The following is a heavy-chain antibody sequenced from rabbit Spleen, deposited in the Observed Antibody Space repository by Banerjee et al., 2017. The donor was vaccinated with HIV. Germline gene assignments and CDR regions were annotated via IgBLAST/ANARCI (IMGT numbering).Heavy chain of an antibody. CDR3: ARSSSSIIDVGYFKL. CDR1: GFSFSSGYD. V-gene: IGHV1S45*01. J-gene: IGHJ4*01. D-gene: IGHD1-1*01. Sequence: QEQLEESGGGLVQPEGSLTLTFTASGFSFSSGYDMFWGRQASGKGLEWIGCIDACYSGSIYYATWRKGRFSISKSSSTTVTLQMTSLTAADTATYFCARSSSSIIDVGYFKLWGPVTLVPVS. CDR2: IDACYSGSI.